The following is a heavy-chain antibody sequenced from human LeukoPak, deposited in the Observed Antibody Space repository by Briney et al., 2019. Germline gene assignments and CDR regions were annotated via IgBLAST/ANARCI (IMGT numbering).Heavy chain of an antibody. CDR2: ISGGSRGI. J-gene: IGHJ4*02. V-gene: IGHV3-48*01. Sequence: GGSLRLSCSASGFTFSSYSMNWVRQAPGKGLEWVSFISGGSRGIHYADSVKGRFTISRDNAENSLFLQMNSLRAEDTAVYYCARGFNYYGSGSMDYWGQGTLVTASS. D-gene: IGHD3-10*01. CDR1: GFTFSSYS. CDR3: ARGFNYYGSGSMDY.